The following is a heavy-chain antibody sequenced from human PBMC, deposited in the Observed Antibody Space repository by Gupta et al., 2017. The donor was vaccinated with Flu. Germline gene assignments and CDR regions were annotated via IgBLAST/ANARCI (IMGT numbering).Heavy chain of an antibody. CDR1: GFTLSEYG. D-gene: IGHD2-2*01. V-gene: IGHV3-48*02. CDR3: AREDIVEVPDGGWAKYGMDV. CDR2: ISLSSNST. Sequence: LQLADSGGGLVPPGGSLRLSCAASGFTLSEYGMHWVRQAPGKGLEWVSFISLSSNSTYYVDSVRGRFTISKDNAKNSVYLQMNNRRDEDTAVYYCAREDIVEVPDGGWAKYGMDVWGQGTTVTVSS. J-gene: IGHJ6*02.